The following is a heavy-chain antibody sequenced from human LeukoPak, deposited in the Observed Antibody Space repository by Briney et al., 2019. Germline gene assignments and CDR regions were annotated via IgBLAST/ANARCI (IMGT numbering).Heavy chain of an antibody. CDR2: ISGDGGST. CDR3: AKGIFSGYNFDNWFDP. J-gene: IGHJ5*02. CDR1: GCTFDDYA. Sequence: GGSLRLSCAASGCTFDDYAMHWVRQAPGKGLEWVSLISGDGGSTYYADSVKGRFTISRDNSKNSLYLQMNSLRTEDTALYYCAKGIFSGYNFDNWFDPWGQGTLVTVSS. D-gene: IGHD5-24*01. V-gene: IGHV3-43*02.